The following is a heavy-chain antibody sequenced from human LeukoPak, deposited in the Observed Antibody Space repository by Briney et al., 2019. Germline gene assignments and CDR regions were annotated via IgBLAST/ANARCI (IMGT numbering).Heavy chain of an antibody. Sequence: GGSLRLSCAASGFSFDDYAMHWVRQAPGKGLEWVSGISWDSGSISYADSVKGRFTISRDNAKNSLYLQMNSLRAEDTALYYCAKDLYVNSPAGSLYYYGMDVWGQGTTVTVSS. CDR3: AKDLYVNSPAGSLYYYGMDV. D-gene: IGHD2-2*01. CDR2: ISWDSGSI. V-gene: IGHV3-9*01. J-gene: IGHJ6*02. CDR1: GFSFDDYA.